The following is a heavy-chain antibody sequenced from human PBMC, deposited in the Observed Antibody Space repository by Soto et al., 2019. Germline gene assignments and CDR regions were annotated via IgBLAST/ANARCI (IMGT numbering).Heavy chain of an antibody. V-gene: IGHV1-8*01. D-gene: IGHD1-1*01. CDR2: MNPNTGNS. Sequence: QVQLVQSGAEVRKPGASVKVSCEASGYTFTSYDIYWVRQATGQGLEWMGWMNPNTGNSGYAQKFQGIVTMTSDTSISTAHMELSSLRSEDTAVYYCARRAETNGWNGFGADKYYFDFWVQGTLVTVSS. CDR1: GYTFTSYD. J-gene: IGHJ4*02. CDR3: ARRAETNGWNGFGADKYYFDF.